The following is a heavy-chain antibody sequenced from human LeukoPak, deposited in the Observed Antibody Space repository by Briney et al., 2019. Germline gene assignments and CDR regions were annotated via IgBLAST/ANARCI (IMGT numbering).Heavy chain of an antibody. Sequence: SETLSLTCTVSGGSISSSSYYWGWIRQPPGKGLEWIGSIYYSGSTYYNPSLKSRVTISVDTSKNQFSLKLSSVTAADTAVYYCARHGRGDSSGYQSFFGYWGQGTLVTVSS. CDR3: ARHGRGDSSGYQSFFGY. D-gene: IGHD3-22*01. J-gene: IGHJ4*02. CDR2: IYYSGST. CDR1: GGSISSSSYY. V-gene: IGHV4-39*01.